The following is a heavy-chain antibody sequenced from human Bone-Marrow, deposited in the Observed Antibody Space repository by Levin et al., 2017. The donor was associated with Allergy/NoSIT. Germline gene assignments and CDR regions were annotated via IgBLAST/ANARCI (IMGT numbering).Heavy chain of an antibody. J-gene: IGHJ6*03. CDR3: AKSKNFYYYYMDV. Sequence: SQTLSLTCAVSGDSISGGGYSWGWLRQAPGKGLEWMGYMYHRGYTSYNPSLKSRVTISIDKSKNQFSLDLTSVTAADTAVYYCAKSKNFYYYYMDVWGKGTTVTVSS. CDR2: MYHRGYT. D-gene: IGHD4-11*01. CDR1: GDSISGGGYS. V-gene: IGHV4-30-2*01.